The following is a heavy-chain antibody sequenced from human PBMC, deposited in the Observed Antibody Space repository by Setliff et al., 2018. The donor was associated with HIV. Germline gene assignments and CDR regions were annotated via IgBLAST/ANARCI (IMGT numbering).Heavy chain of an antibody. CDR1: GVSISSYY. CDR3: ARGMLRSSWYAHHDAFDI. J-gene: IGHJ3*02. CDR2: IYYSGST. Sequence: PSETLSLTCSVSGVSISSYYWSWIRQPPGKGLEWIGYIYYSGSTNYNPSLKSRVTISVDTSKNQFSLKLSSVTAADTAVYYCARGMLRSSWYAHHDAFDIWGQGTMVTVSS. V-gene: IGHV4-59*01. D-gene: IGHD6-13*01.